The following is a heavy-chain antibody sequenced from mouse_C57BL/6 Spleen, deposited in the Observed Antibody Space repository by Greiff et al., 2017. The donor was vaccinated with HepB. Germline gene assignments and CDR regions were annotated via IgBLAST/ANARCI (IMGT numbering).Heavy chain of an antibody. CDR3: ASGDDYDVYYYAIDC. CDR1: GYTFTSYW. J-gene: IGHJ4*01. V-gene: IGHV1-52*01. Sequence: QVQLLQPGAGLVRPGSSVKLSCKASGYTFTSYWMHWVKQRPIQGLEWIGNIDPSDSETHYNQNFNDKATLTVDKSSSTAYMQLSSLTSEDSAVYYWASGDDYDVYYYAIDCWGHGASVTVSS. D-gene: IGHD2-4*01. CDR2: IDPSDSET.